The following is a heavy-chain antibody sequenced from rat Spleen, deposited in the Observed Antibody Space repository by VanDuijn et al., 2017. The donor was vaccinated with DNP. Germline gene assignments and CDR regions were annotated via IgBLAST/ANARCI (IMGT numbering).Heavy chain of an antibody. CDR2: ISYDGSST. J-gene: IGHJ2*01. Sequence: EVQLVESGGGLVQPGRSMKLSCAASGFTFSNYDMAWVRQAPTKGLEWVASISYDGSSTYYRDSVKGRFTISRDNAKSTLYLQMDSLRSEDTATYYCTTGYYSSYIFDYWGQGVMVTVSS. CDR1: GFTFSNYD. CDR3: TTGYYSSYIFDY. V-gene: IGHV5-20*01. D-gene: IGHD1-2*01.